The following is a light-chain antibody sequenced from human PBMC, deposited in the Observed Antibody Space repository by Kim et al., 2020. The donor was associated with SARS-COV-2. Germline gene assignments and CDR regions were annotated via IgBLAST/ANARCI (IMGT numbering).Light chain of an antibody. J-gene: IGLJ3*02. CDR1: NNNVGNQG. CDR2: RNN. V-gene: IGLV10-54*04. CDR3: SAWDSSLNAWV. Sequence: RQTATLTCTGNNNNVGNQGAAWLQQHQGHPPKLLSYRNNNRPSGISERFSASRSGDTASLTITGLQPEDETGYYCSAWDSSLNAWVFGGGTQLTVL.